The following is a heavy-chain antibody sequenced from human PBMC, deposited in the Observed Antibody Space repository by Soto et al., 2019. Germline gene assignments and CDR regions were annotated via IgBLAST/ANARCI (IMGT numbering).Heavy chain of an antibody. Sequence: SQTLSLTCAISGDSVSSNSAAWNWIRQSPSRVLEWLGRTYNRSKWYNDDAVSVKSRITINPDKSKNQFSLQLNSVTPEDTAVDYCARAPLVGAKDWFDPWGQGTLVTVSS. CDR2: TYNRSKWYN. CDR3: ARAPLVGAKDWFDP. CDR1: GDSVSSNSAA. D-gene: IGHD1-26*01. J-gene: IGHJ5*02. V-gene: IGHV6-1*01.